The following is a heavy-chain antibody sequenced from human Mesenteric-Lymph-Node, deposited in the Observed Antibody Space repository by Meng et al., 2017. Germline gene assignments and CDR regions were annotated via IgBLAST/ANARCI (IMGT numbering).Heavy chain of an antibody. V-gene: IGHV1-18*01. Sequence: ASVKVSCKASGYTFTTYAIHWVRQAPGQRLEWMGWISAYNGNTNYAQKLQGRVTMTTDTSTSTAYMELRSLRSDDTAVYYCARYSGYYDSSGYYFDQQIDYWGQGTLVTVSS. D-gene: IGHD3-22*01. CDR2: ISAYNGNT. J-gene: IGHJ4*02. CDR1: GYTFTTYA. CDR3: ARYSGYYDSSGYYFDQQIDY.